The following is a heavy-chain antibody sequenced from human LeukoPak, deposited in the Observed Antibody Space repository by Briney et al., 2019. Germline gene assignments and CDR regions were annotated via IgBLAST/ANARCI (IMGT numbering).Heavy chain of an antibody. CDR1: GFTFSGYA. CDR2: ISGSGGST. V-gene: IGHV3-23*01. J-gene: IGHJ4*02. D-gene: IGHD6-19*01. Sequence: GGSLRPSCAASGFTFSGYAMSWVRQAPGKGLEWVSAISGSGGSTYYADSVKGRFTISRDNSKNTLYLQMNSLRAEDTAVYYCAKSYSSGWYGYYFDYWGQGTLVTVSS. CDR3: AKSYSSGWYGYYFDY.